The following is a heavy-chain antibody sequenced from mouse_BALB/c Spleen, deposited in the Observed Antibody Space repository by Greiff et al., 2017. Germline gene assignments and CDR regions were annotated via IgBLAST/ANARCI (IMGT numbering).Heavy chain of an antibody. CDR3: ARQYYGYPSWFAY. CDR2: ISYSGST. Sequence: EVKLLESGPGLVKPSQSLSLTCTVTGYSITSDYAWNWIRQFPGNKLEWMGYISYSGSTSYNPSLKSRISITRDTSKNQFFLQLNSVTTEDTATYYCARQYYGYPSWFAYWGQGTLVTVSA. V-gene: IGHV3-2*02. D-gene: IGHD2-2*01. J-gene: IGHJ3*01. CDR1: GYSITSDYA.